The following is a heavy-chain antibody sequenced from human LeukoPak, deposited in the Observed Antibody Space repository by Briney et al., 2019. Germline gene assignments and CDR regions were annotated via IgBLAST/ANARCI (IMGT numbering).Heavy chain of an antibody. CDR1: GFTFSSYW. D-gene: IGHD3-22*01. CDR3: ARDMAYYYDSSGRQHPPSY. J-gene: IGHJ4*02. CDR2: IKQDGSEK. V-gene: IGHV3-7*01. Sequence: GGSLRLSCAASGFTFSSYWMSWVRQAPGKGLEWVANIKQDGSEKYYVDSVKGRFTISRDNAKNSLYLQMNSLRAEDTAVYYCARDMAYYYDSSGRQHPPSYWGQGTLVTVSS.